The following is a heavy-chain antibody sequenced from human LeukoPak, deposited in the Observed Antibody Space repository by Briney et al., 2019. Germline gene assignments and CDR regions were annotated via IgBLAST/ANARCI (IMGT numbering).Heavy chain of an antibody. CDR1: GYTFTSYY. CDR2: INPSCGST. V-gene: IGHV1-46*01. J-gene: IGHJ4*02. Sequence: ASVKVSCKASGYTFTSYYMHWVRQPPGQGREWMGIINPSCGSTSYAQKFQGRVTMTRDTSTSTVYMELSSLRSEDTAVYYCARDRAEGMFGELLYTFDYWGQGTLVTVSS. D-gene: IGHD3-10*02. CDR3: ARDRAEGMFGELLYTFDY.